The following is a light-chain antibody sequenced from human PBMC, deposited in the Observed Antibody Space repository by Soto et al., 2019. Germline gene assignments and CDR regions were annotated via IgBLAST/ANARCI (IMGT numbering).Light chain of an antibody. CDR2: GNS. CDR3: QSYDSRLSGGV. J-gene: IGLJ3*02. Sequence: QSVLTQPPSVSGAPGQRVTISCTGSSSNIGAGYDVHWYQQLPGTAPKLLIYGNSNRPSGVPDRFSGSKSGTSASLAITGLAAEDEADYYWQSYDSRLSGGVFGGGTKLTVL. V-gene: IGLV1-40*01. CDR1: SSNIGAGYD.